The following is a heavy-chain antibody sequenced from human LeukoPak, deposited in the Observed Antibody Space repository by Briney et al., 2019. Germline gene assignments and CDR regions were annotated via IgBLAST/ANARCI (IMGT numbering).Heavy chain of an antibody. V-gene: IGHV4-59*04. CDR2: IYHSGNT. J-gene: IGHJ3*02. CDR1: GGSIRNYY. D-gene: IGHD6-13*01. CDR3: AGTYSPYDPFDI. Sequence: SETLSLTCTVSGGSIRNYYWAWIRQPPGKGLEWIGNIYHSGNTYYNPSLKSRVSLSVDTSENQFSLKLSSVTAADTAVYYCAGTYSPYDPFDIWGQGTMVTVSS.